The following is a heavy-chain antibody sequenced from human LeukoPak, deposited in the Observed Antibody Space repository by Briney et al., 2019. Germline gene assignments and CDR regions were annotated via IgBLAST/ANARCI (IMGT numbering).Heavy chain of an antibody. J-gene: IGHJ5*02. Sequence: SETLSLTCTVSGGSISSYYWSWIRQPPGKGLEWIGYIYYSGSTNYNPSLKSRVTISVDTSKNHFSLKLSSVTAADTAVYYCARTDMDYDFWSGTQGWFGPWGQGTLVTVSS. V-gene: IGHV4-59*08. CDR2: IYYSGST. D-gene: IGHD3-3*01. CDR3: ARTDMDYDFWSGTQGWFGP. CDR1: GGSISSYY.